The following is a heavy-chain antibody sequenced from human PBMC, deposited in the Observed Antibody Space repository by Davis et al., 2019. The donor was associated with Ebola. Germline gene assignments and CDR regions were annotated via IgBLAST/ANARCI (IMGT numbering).Heavy chain of an antibody. CDR3: ARAPTTVPSSHFDY. D-gene: IGHD4-17*01. J-gene: IGHJ4*02. Sequence: GGSLRLSCAASGFTFSNYAMHWVRQAPGKGLEWVAVISYDGSNKYYADSVKGRFTISRDNSKNTLYLQMNSLRAEDTAVYYCARAPTTVPSSHFDYWGQGTLVTVSS. V-gene: IGHV3-30-3*01. CDR1: GFTFSNYA. CDR2: ISYDGSNK.